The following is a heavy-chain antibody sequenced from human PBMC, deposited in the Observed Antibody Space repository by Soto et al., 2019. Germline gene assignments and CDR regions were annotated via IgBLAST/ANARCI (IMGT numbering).Heavy chain of an antibody. CDR2: IKSKTDGGTT. CDR3: TTDQDVEYQLLNGGNY. Sequence: EVQLVESGGGLVQPGGSLRLSCAASGFTFSNAWMSWVRQAPGKGLEWVGRIKSKTDGGTTDYAAPVKGRFTISRDDSKNTLYLQMNSLKTEDTAVYYCTTDQDVEYQLLNGGNYWGQGTLVTVSS. CDR1: GFTFSNAW. V-gene: IGHV3-15*01. J-gene: IGHJ4*02. D-gene: IGHD2-2*01.